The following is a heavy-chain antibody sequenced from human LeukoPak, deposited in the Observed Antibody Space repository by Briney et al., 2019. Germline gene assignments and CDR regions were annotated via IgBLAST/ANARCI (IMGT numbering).Heavy chain of an antibody. J-gene: IGHJ5*02. CDR3: ARGEYDFWSGLNWFDP. Sequence: ASVKVSCKASGYTFTGYYMHWVRQAPGQGLEWMGWINPNSGGTNYAQKFQGRVTMTRDTSISTAYMELSRLRSDDTAVYYCARGEYDFWSGLNWFDPWGQGTLVTVSS. CDR2: INPNSGGT. V-gene: IGHV1-2*02. CDR1: GYTFTGYY. D-gene: IGHD3-3*01.